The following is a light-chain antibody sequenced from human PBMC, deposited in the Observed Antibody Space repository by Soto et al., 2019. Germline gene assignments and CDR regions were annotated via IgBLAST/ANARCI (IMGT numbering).Light chain of an antibody. V-gene: IGKV3-20*01. CDR3: QQYGSSPIT. Sequence: EVVLTQSPGTLSMSPGDRATLSCRASQSVPGSDVAWYQQKPGQAPRLLIYEASSRATGIPERFSGSGSGTDFTLTINRLEPEDFAVYYCQQYGSSPITFGQGTRLEIK. CDR2: EAS. J-gene: IGKJ5*01. CDR1: QSVPGSD.